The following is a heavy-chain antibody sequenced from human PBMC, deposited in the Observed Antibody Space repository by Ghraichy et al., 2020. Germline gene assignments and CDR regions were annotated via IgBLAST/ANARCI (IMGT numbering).Heavy chain of an antibody. D-gene: IGHD5-12*01. V-gene: IGHV3-7*04. CDR1: GFTFSSYW. CDR3: ARDPDSGYDV. Sequence: GESLNISCAASGFTFSSYWMSWVRQAPGKGLEWVANIKQDGSEKYYVDSVKGRFTISRDNAKNSLYLQMNSLRAEDTAVYYCARDPDSGYDVWGQGTLVTVSS. CDR2: IKQDGSEK. J-gene: IGHJ4*02.